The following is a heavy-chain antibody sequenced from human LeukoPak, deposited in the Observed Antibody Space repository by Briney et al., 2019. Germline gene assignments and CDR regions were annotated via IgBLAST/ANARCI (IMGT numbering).Heavy chain of an antibody. CDR3: ARDGEHSYGYGFDY. Sequence: PGGSLRLSCAASGFSVNNLYMSWVRQAPGKGLEWVSVIYSGDRTYYADSVKGRFTISRDTSKNTVYLQMNSLRPEETAVYYCARDGEHSYGYGFDYWGQGTLVTVSS. V-gene: IGHV3-66*01. CDR1: GFSVNNLY. J-gene: IGHJ4*02. D-gene: IGHD5-18*01. CDR2: IYSGDRT.